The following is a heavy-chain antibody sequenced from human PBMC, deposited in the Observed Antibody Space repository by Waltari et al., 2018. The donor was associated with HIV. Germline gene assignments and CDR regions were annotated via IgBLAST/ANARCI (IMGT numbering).Heavy chain of an antibody. Sequence: QLMESGGGLVQRGGSLRLSCEAYGFSFSSHWMSWVRQPPGKALEVVANMTQDVTESDYLSSVKGRVTTSRDNANNSLYVEMNSLRGANTAVYFCVRENDFGTIFFNYYYALDIWGQGTSVTVSS. J-gene: IGHJ6*02. V-gene: IGHV3-7*01. CDR2: MTQDVTES. CDR1: GFSFSSHW. CDR3: VRENDFGTIFFNYYYALDI. D-gene: IGHD3-3*02.